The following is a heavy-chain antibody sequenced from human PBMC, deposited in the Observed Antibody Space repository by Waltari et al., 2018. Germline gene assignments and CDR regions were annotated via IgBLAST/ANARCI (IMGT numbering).Heavy chain of an antibody. CDR2: MYFSGTH. D-gene: IGHD3-22*01. CDR3: ARLPRGSVIIGAFDI. V-gene: IGHV4-59*11. J-gene: IGHJ3*02. Sequence: VQLQESGPGLVKPSETLSLSCDVSGDSITSHFWSWSRKVPGKGLEWIGYMYFSGTHNYNPSLKSRVTISIDTSKNHFSLNLRSVTAADTAIYYCARLPRGSVIIGAFDIWGQGTQVTVSS. CDR1: GDSITSHF.